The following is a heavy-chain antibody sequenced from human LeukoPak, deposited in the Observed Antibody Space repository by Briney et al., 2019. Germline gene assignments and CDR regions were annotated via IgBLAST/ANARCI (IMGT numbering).Heavy chain of an antibody. CDR3: AKGRDGSSWTFDY. V-gene: IGHV3-23*01. J-gene: IGHJ4*02. Sequence: PGGSRRLSCAASGFTFDNYVMAWFRQAPGKGLEWVSTISALFPNTCSADSVKGRFTISRDNSKNTLYLQMNSLRAEDTAVCYCAKGRDGSSWTFDYWGQGTLVTVSS. CDR2: ISALFPNT. CDR1: GFTFDNYV. D-gene: IGHD6-13*01.